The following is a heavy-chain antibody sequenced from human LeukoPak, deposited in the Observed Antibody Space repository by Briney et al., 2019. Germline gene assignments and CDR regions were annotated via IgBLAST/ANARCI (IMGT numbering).Heavy chain of an antibody. CDR2: IYSGGST. CDR3: ARPPYYDFWNGHYPDF. D-gene: IGHD3-3*01. CDR1: GFTVSSNY. Sequence: GGSLRLSCAASGFTVSSNYMSWVRQAPGKGLEWVSVIYSGGSTYYADSVKGRFTISRDNSKNTLYLQMNSLRAEDTAVYYCARPPYYDFWNGHYPDFWGQGTLVTVSS. J-gene: IGHJ4*02. V-gene: IGHV3-53*01.